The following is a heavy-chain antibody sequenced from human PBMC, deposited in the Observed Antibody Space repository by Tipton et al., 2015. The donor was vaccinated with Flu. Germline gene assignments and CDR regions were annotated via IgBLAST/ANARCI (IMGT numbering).Heavy chain of an antibody. CDR1: GGSFSGYY. V-gene: IGHV4-34*01. D-gene: IGHD2-15*01. Sequence: TLSLTCAVYGGSFSGYYWSWIRQPPGKGLEWIGEINHSGSTNYNPSLKSRVTISVDTSKNQFSLKLSSVTAADTAVYYCARDATRSFDYWGQGTLVTVSS. J-gene: IGHJ4*02. CDR3: ARDATRSFDY. CDR2: INHSGST.